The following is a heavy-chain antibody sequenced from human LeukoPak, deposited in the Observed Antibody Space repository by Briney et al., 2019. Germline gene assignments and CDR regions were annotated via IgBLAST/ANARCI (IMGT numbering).Heavy chain of an antibody. CDR1: GGSISSGGYS. D-gene: IGHD5-18*01. CDR2: IYHSGST. V-gene: IGHV4-30-2*01. J-gene: IGHJ4*02. CDR3: ARGYGQLWFFDY. Sequence: SETLSLTCDVSGGSISSGGYSWSWIRQPPGKGLGWIGYIYHSGSTYYNPSLKSRVTISVDKSKNQFSLKLSSVTAADTAVYYCARGYGQLWFFDYWGQGTLVTVSS.